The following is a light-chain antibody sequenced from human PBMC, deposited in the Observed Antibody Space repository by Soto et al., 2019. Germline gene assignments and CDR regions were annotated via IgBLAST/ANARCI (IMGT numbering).Light chain of an antibody. CDR2: EAS. J-gene: IGLJ1*01. Sequence: QSVLTQPPSASGSPGQSVTISCTGTSSDVGGYNYVSWYQQHPGKAPKLMIYEASKRPSGVPDRFSGSKSGNTASLTVSGLQADDEADYYCSSYAGSSNFYVFGTGTKVTVL. CDR3: SSYAGSSNFYV. V-gene: IGLV2-8*01. CDR1: SSDVGGYNY.